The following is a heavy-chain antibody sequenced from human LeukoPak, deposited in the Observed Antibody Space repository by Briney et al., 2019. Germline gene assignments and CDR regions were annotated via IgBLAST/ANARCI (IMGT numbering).Heavy chain of an antibody. Sequence: GGSLRLSCEASGFTFSNYAVTWVRQAPGEGLEWGSGVSGSGGSTYYADSVRGRFTISRDNFQNMMYLQMNSLRAEDTAIYYCARTGVGGGYRFDYWGQGTLVTVSS. J-gene: IGHJ4*02. D-gene: IGHD1-26*01. CDR3: ARTGVGGGYRFDY. CDR1: GFTFSNYA. CDR2: VSGSGGST. V-gene: IGHV3-23*01.